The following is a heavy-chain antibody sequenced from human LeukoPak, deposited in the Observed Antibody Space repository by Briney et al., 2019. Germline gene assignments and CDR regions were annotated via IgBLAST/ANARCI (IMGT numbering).Heavy chain of an antibody. Sequence: GRSLRLSCAASGFTFDDYAMHWVRQAPGKGLEWVSGISWNSGSIGYADSVKGRFTISRDNAKNSLYLQMNSQRAEDTALYYCAKPVWSSSWQYIDYWGQGTLVTVSS. CDR2: ISWNSGSI. CDR3: AKPVWSSSWQYIDY. J-gene: IGHJ4*02. D-gene: IGHD6-13*01. V-gene: IGHV3-9*01. CDR1: GFTFDDYA.